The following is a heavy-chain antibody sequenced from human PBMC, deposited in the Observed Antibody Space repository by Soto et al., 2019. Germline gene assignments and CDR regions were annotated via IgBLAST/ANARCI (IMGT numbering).Heavy chain of an antibody. V-gene: IGHV1-18*01. Sequence: ASVKVSCKASGYTFPNYGISWVRQAPGQGLEWMGWISAYSGNTNYAQKFRGRLTMTTDTTTSTAYMGVRSLRSEDTAVYYCARTLGGDSGGAFDCWGLGTLVTVSS. D-gene: IGHD2-21*02. CDR1: GYTFPNYG. J-gene: IGHJ4*02. CDR3: ARTLGGDSGGAFDC. CDR2: ISAYSGNT.